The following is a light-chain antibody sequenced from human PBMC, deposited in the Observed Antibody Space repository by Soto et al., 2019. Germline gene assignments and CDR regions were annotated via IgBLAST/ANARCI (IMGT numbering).Light chain of an antibody. Sequence: QSVLPQAPSASGPPRQRGTLSCSGTNSNIGNNNVNWYQMVPGTAPKLLIYRNNQRPSGVPDRFSASKSGTSASLAISGLRSEDEDDYYCAAWDDSRSGVVFGGGTKLTVL. J-gene: IGLJ2*01. CDR2: RNN. CDR3: AAWDDSRSGVV. V-gene: IGLV1-44*01. CDR1: NSNIGNNN.